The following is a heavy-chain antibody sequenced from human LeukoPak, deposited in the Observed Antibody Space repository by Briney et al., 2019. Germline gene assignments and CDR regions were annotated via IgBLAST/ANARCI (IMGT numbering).Heavy chain of an antibody. D-gene: IGHD2-15*01. CDR2: IKQDGSEK. V-gene: IGHV3-7*01. J-gene: IGHJ6*03. CDR1: GFTFDDYG. Sequence: PGGSLRLSCAASGFTFDDYGMSWVRQAPGKGLEWVANIKQDGSEKYYVDSVKGRFTISRDNAKNSLYLQMNSLRAEDTAVYYCAREGRYVVAAMTGYYYYMDVWGKGTTVTVSS. CDR3: AREGRYVVAAMTGYYYYMDV.